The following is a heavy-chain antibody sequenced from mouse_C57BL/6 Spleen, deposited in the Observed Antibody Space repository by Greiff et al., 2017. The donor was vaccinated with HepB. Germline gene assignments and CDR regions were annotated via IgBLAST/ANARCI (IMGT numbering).Heavy chain of an antibody. V-gene: IGHV1-26*01. D-gene: IGHD1-1*01. CDR2: INPNNGGT. J-gene: IGHJ3*01. CDR1: GYTFTDYY. Sequence: EVQLQQSGPELVKPGASVKISCKASGYTFTDYYMNWVKQSHGKSLEWIGDINPNNGGTSYNQKFKGKATLTVDKSSSTAYMELRSLTSEDSAVYYCARCGYYGSSSAWFAYWGQGTLVTVSA. CDR3: ARCGYYGSSSAWFAY.